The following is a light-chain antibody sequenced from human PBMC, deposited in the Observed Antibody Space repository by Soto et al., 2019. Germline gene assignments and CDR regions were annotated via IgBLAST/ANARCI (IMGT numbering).Light chain of an antibody. CDR1: SSNIGSKT. CDR3: SAWDASLNFYV. V-gene: IGLV1-44*01. J-gene: IGLJ1*01. CDR2: SNY. Sequence: QSVLTQPPSASGTPGQRVTISFSGSSSNIGSKTVNWYQQLPGTAPKLLIYSNYQRPSGVPDRFSGSKSGTSASLAISGLQSEDDSDYYCSAWDASLNFYVFGTGTKVT.